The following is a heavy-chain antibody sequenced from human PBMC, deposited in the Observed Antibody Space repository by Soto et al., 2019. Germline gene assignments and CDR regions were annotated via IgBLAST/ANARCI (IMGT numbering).Heavy chain of an antibody. J-gene: IGHJ6*02. CDR3: TTDTSSSSSEDYYYGMDV. Sequence: PGGSLRLSCAASGFTFSNAWMNWVRQAPGKGLEWVGRIKSKTDGGTTDYAAPVKGRFTISRDDSKNTLYLQMNSLKTEDTAVYYCTTDTSSSSSEDYYYGMDVWGQGTTVTVSS. CDR2: IKSKTDGGTT. D-gene: IGHD6-6*01. CDR1: GFTFSNAW. V-gene: IGHV3-15*07.